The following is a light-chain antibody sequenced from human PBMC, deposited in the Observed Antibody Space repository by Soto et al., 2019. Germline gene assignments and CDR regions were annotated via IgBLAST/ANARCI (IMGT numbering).Light chain of an antibody. CDR2: DAS. Sequence: EIVLTQSPATLSLSPGDTATLSCRASQSVSTWLTWYQQKPGQAPRLLIYDASNRATGIPARFSGSGSGTDFTLTISSLEPDDFAVYYCQQRSNWITFGQGTRLEIE. V-gene: IGKV3-11*01. J-gene: IGKJ5*01. CDR1: QSVSTW. CDR3: QQRSNWIT.